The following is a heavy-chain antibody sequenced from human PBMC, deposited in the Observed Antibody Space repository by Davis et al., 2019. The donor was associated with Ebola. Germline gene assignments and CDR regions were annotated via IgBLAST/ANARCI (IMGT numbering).Heavy chain of an antibody. J-gene: IGHJ3*02. CDR1: GFTFSSYA. CDR3: ARAFLGTDGDAFDI. CDR2: ISYDGSNK. Sequence: PGGSLRLSCAASGFTFSSYAMHWVRQAPGKGLEWVAVISYDGSNKYYADSVKGRFTISRDNSKNTLYLQMNSLRAEDTAVYYCARAFLGTDGDAFDIWGQGTMVTVSS. V-gene: IGHV3-30*04. D-gene: IGHD3-10*01.